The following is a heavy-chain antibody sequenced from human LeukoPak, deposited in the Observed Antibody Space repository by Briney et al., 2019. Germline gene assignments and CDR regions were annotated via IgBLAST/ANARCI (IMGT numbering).Heavy chain of an antibody. CDR1: GYSFTSNY. V-gene: IGHV1-46*01. CDR2: IYPRDGST. CDR3: ARDQEGFDY. Sequence: ASVKVSCKASGYSFTSNYIHWVRQAPGQGLEWMGMIYPRDGSTSYAQKFQGRVTVTRDTSTSTVHMELSGLRSEDTAVYYCARDQEGFDYWGQGTVVTVSS. J-gene: IGHJ4*02.